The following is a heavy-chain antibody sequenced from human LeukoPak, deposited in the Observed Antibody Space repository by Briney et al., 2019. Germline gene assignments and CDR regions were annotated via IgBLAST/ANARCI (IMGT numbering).Heavy chain of an antibody. CDR2: ISWNSGSI. CDR3: ARGTMASDF. V-gene: IGHV3-9*01. Sequence: PGRSLRLSCAASGFTFDDYAMHWVRQAPGKGLEWVSGISWNSGSIGYADSVKGRFTISRDNTKNSLYLQMNRLRAEDTAMYYCARGTMASDFWGQGTLVTVSS. J-gene: IGHJ4*02. CDR1: GFTFDDYA. D-gene: IGHD3-10*01.